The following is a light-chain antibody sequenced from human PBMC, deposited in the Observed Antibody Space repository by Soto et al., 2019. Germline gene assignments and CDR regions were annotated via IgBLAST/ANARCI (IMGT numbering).Light chain of an antibody. Sequence: EIVLTQSPGTLSLSPGERATLSCRASQSVSSNFLTWYQQKPGQPPRLLIYGASSRATGIPDRFSGSGSGTDVTLTISRLEPEDFAVYYCQQYGSSLLTFGGGTKVEIK. J-gene: IGKJ4*01. CDR2: GAS. CDR1: QSVSSNF. CDR3: QQYGSSLLT. V-gene: IGKV3-20*01.